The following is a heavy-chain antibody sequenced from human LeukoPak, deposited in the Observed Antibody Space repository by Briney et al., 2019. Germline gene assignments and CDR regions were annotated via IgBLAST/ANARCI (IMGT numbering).Heavy chain of an antibody. CDR2: INHSGST. V-gene: IGHV4-34*01. D-gene: IGHD6-13*01. CDR3: ARHIKDTAACDS. J-gene: IGHJ4*02. CDR1: GVSLSGYY. Sequence: SETLSLTCAVYGVSLSGYYWSWIRQPPGKGLEWIGEINHSGSTNYNPSLKSRVTMSVLTSKNQFSLKLSSVTAADTALYYCARHIKDTAACDSWGQGTLVTVSS.